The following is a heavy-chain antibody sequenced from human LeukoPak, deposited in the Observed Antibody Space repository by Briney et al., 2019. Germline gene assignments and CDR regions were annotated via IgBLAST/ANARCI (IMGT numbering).Heavy chain of an antibody. V-gene: IGHV4-34*01. Sequence: SETLSLTCAVYGGSFSGYYWSWIRQPPGKGLEWIGEINHSGSTNYNPSLKSRVTISVDTSKNQFSLKLSSVTAADTAVYYCASGWSYYGSGSYYKNWFDPWGQGTLVTVSS. CDR1: GGSFSGYY. CDR2: INHSGST. D-gene: IGHD3-10*01. J-gene: IGHJ5*02. CDR3: ASGWSYYGSGSYYKNWFDP.